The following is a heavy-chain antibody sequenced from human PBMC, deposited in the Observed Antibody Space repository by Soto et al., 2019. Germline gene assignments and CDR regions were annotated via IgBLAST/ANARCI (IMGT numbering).Heavy chain of an antibody. CDR3: ARPPLYSSGGYFDS. Sequence: LRLSCAASGFTFSDYGMTWVRQAPGKGLEWVSSISNDAGRTFYADSVRGRFTVSRDRSTDTLYLQMTSLRAEDTAVYFCARPPLYSSGGYFDSWGQGTLVTGSS. CDR2: ISNDAGRT. J-gene: IGHJ4*02. D-gene: IGHD6-19*01. V-gene: IGHV3-23*01. CDR1: GFTFSDYG.